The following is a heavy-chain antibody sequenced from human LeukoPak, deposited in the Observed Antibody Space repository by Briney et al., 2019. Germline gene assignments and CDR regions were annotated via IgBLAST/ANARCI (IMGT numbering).Heavy chain of an antibody. V-gene: IGHV4-59*08. CDR3: ARHEENAWGRAFDI. D-gene: IGHD1-26*01. CDR2: IYYSGST. CDR1: GGSISSYY. Sequence: PSETLSLTCTVSGGSISSYYWSRIRQPPGKGLEWIGYIYYSGSTNYNPSLKSRVTISVDTSMNQFSLKLSSVTAADTAVYYCARHEENAWGRAFDIWGQGTMVTVSS. J-gene: IGHJ3*02.